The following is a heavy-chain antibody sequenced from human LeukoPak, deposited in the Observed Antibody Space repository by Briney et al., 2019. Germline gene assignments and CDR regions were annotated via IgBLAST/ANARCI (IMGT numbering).Heavy chain of an antibody. D-gene: IGHD3-22*01. CDR1: GFTFSSYW. CDR3: ARDEVITNYYYYXGMDV. CDR2: IKQDGSEK. V-gene: IGHV3-7*01. Sequence: GGSLRLSCAASGFTFSSYWMSWVRQAPGKGLEWVANIKQDGSEKYYVDSVKGRFTISRDNAKNSLYLQMNSLRAEDTAVYYCARDEVITNYYYYXGMDVWGQGTTVTVSS. J-gene: IGHJ6*02.